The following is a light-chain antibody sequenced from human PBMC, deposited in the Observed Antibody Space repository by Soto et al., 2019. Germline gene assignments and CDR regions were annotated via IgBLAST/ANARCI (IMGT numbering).Light chain of an antibody. CDR2: DAS. CDR1: QSVSSY. V-gene: IGKV3-11*01. Sequence: EIVLTQSPATLSLSPGERATLSCRASQSVSSYLAWYQQKPGQAPRLLIYDASNRATGIPVRFSGSGSGTDFTLTISSLEPEDFAVYYCQQRSNWPRVTFGPGTKVDIK. CDR3: QQRSNWPRVT. J-gene: IGKJ3*01.